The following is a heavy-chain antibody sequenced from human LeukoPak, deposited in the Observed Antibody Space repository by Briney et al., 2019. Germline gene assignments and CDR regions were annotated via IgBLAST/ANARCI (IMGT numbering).Heavy chain of an antibody. CDR2: IYYSGST. CDR1: GGSISSYY. Sequence: SETLSLTCTVSGGSISSYYWSWIRQPPGKGLEWIGYIYYSGSTNHNPSLKSRVTISVDTSKNQFSLKLSSVTAADTAVYYCARDGGRRDSSGFEIDYWGQGTLVTVSS. CDR3: ARDGGRRDSSGFEIDY. D-gene: IGHD3-22*01. V-gene: IGHV4-59*01. J-gene: IGHJ4*02.